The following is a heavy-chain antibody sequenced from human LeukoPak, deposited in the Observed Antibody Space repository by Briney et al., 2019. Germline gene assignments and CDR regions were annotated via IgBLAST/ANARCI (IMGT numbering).Heavy chain of an antibody. CDR1: GGSISSSSYY. CDR3: ARSVEGYCSGGSCYYYSYYMDV. J-gene: IGHJ6*03. V-gene: IGHV4-61*05. CDR2: IYYTGST. Sequence: PSETLSLTCTVSGGSISSSSYYWGWIRQPPGKGLEWIGYIYYTGSTSYNPSLKSRVTMSLDASKNQFSLKLNSVTAADTAVFYCARSVEGYCSGGSCYYYSYYMDVWGKGTTVTVSS. D-gene: IGHD2-15*01.